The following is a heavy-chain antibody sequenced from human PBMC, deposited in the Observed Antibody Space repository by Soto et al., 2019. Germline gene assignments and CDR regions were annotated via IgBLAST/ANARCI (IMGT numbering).Heavy chain of an antibody. D-gene: IGHD4-4*01. J-gene: IGHJ5*02. CDR1: GYTFTNYG. Sequence: ASVTGSCPASGYTFTNYGITWVRQAPGQGLERKGWINADYGNTTYAQKFQGRVTMTTDTSTNSAYMELRSLRSDDMDLYYCARKSLSNLNWFDPWGQGTLVTV. CDR2: INADYGNT. CDR3: ARKSLSNLNWFDP. V-gene: IGHV1-18*03.